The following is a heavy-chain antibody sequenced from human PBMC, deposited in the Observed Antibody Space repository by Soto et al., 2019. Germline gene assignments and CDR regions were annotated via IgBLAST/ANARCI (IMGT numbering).Heavy chain of an antibody. J-gene: IGHJ4*02. CDR3: ARPSTSYGDYGWSLAY. D-gene: IGHD4-17*01. Sequence: QVQLVQSGAEVKKPGASVKVSCKASGYPFGGYAIGWVRQAPGQGLEWMGWVSAHTGDSGYAQRCQGRVTLTTETSTSTAYMELRGLGSDDTAVYYCARPSTSYGDYGWSLAYWGQGTLVTVSS. CDR1: GYPFGGYA. V-gene: IGHV1-18*01. CDR2: VSAHTGDS.